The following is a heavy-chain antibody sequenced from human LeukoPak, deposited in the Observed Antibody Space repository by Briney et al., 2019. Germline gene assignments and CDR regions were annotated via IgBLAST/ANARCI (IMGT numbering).Heavy chain of an antibody. J-gene: IGHJ5*02. D-gene: IGHD2-21*02. CDR3: ARGVTPDWFNP. Sequence: GGSLRLSCAASGFTFSHYWMHWVRQAPGKGLEWVSIIYSGGTTYYADSVKGRFTISRDNSENTLYLQMNSLTAEDTAVYYCARGVTPDWFNPWGQGTLVTVSS. CDR2: IYSGGTT. CDR1: GFTFSHYW. V-gene: IGHV3-66*01.